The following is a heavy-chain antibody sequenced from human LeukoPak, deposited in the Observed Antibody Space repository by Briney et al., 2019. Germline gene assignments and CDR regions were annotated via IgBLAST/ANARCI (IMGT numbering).Heavy chain of an antibody. CDR1: GFTFNIYG. J-gene: IGHJ4*02. D-gene: IGHD3-22*01. Sequence: GGSLRLSCAASGFTFNIYGMHWVRQAPGKGLEWVAVISYDGSNRNFADSVKGRFSISRDNSKNTLYLQMNSLRAEDTAVYYCARELPPVVNFYFDSWGQGTLVTVSS. CDR2: ISYDGSNR. V-gene: IGHV3-30*03. CDR3: ARELPPVVNFYFDS.